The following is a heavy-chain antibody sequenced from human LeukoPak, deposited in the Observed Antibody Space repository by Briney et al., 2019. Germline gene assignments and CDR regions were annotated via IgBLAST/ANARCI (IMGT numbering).Heavy chain of an antibody. CDR2: INHSGST. D-gene: IGHD5-18*01. Sequence: PSETLSLTCAVYGGSFSGYYWSWIRQPPGKGLEWIGEINHSGSTNYNPSLKSRVTISVDTSKYQFSLKLSSVTAADTAVYYCARARGYSYGYPAYYHYYYYYMDVWGKGTTVTVSS. CDR1: GGSFSGYY. J-gene: IGHJ6*03. V-gene: IGHV4-34*01. CDR3: ARARGYSYGYPAYYHYYYYYMDV.